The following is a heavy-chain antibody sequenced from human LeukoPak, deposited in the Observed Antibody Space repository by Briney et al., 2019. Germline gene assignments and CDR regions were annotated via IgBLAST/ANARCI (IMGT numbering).Heavy chain of an antibody. V-gene: IGHV3-30-3*01. Sequence: PGRSLRLSCAASGFTFSSYAMHWVRQAPGKGLEWVAVISYDGSNKYYADSVEGRFTISRDNSKNTLYLQMNSLRVEDTAVYYCARDKYPGSGSYYIFDYWGQGTLVTVSS. CDR1: GFTFSSYA. J-gene: IGHJ4*02. CDR3: ARDKYPGSGSYYIFDY. CDR2: ISYDGSNK. D-gene: IGHD1-26*01.